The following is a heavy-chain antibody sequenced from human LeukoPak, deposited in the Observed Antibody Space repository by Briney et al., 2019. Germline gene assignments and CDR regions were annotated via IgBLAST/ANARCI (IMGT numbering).Heavy chain of an antibody. V-gene: IGHV3-23*01. CDR2: LSGSGDTT. CDR3: AKNDYGTDSDFYYMDF. D-gene: IGHD3/OR15-3a*01. J-gene: IGHJ6*03. Sequence: GGSLRLSCAASGFAFRSFDMSWVRQAPGKGLEWVSSLSGSGDTTYYADSVKGRFTISRDNSKNTVFLQMNSLKIEDTAVYYCAKNDYGTDSDFYYMDFWGKGTKVTVSS. CDR1: GFAFRSFD.